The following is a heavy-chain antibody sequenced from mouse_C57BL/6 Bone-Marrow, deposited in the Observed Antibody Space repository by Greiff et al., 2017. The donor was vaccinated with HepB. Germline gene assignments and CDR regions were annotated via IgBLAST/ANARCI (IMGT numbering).Heavy chain of an antibody. Sequence: EVQLVESGGDLVKPGGSLKLSCAASGFTFSSYGMSWVRQTPDKRLEWVATISSGGSYTYYPDSVKGRFTISRDNAKNTLYLQMSSLKSEDTAMYYCARQDYGSGYFDVWGTGTTVTVSS. CDR2: ISSGGSYT. CDR1: GFTFSSYG. D-gene: IGHD1-1*01. V-gene: IGHV5-6*01. J-gene: IGHJ1*03. CDR3: ARQDYGSGYFDV.